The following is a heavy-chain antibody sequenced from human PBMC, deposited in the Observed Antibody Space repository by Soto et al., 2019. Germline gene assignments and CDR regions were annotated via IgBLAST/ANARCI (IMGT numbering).Heavy chain of an antibody. CDR3: ARVVWSSGSFDY. CDR2: ISSSGTTI. Sequence: PGGSLRLSCAASGFTFSSYNMNWVRQAPGKGLEWVSHISSSGTTIHYADSVKGRFTISRDNAKNSVFLQMNSLRDEDTAVYYCARVVWSSGSFDYWGQGTLVTV. V-gene: IGHV3-48*02. D-gene: IGHD3-22*01. J-gene: IGHJ4*02. CDR1: GFTFSSYN.